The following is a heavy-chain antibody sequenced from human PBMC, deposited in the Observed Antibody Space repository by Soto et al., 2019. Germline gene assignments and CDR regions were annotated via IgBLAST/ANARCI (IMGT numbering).Heavy chain of an antibody. CDR2: INPNSGGT. CDR3: AREAGRSYCSSTSCYYYYGMDV. J-gene: IGHJ6*02. Sequence: GASVKVSCKASGYTFIGNYMHWVRQAPGQGLEWMGWINPNSGGTNYAQNFQGRVTMTRDTSTSTVYMELSSLRSEDTAVYYCAREAGRSYCSSTSCYYYYGMDVWGQGTTVTVSS. V-gene: IGHV1-2*02. CDR1: GYTFIGNY. D-gene: IGHD2-2*01.